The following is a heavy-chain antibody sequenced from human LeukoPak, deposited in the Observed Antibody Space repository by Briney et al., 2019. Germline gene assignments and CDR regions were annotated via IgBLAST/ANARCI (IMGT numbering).Heavy chain of an antibody. Sequence: IRQXXXXXLXXIGRIYSAGTTNYIPSLTRRVTISADTSRKQVSLKLSSVTAADTAVYYCARGREDYVPGSLLSFDYWGQGSLVTVSS. CDR2: IYSAGTT. CDR3: ARGREDYVPGSLLSFDY. J-gene: IGHJ4*02. D-gene: IGHD3-10*02. V-gene: IGHV4-4*07.